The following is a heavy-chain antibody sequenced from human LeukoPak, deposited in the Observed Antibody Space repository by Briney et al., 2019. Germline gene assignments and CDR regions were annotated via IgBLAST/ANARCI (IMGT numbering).Heavy chain of an antibody. CDR3: ARSLYSGSYYRFGY. V-gene: IGHV1-2*02. D-gene: IGHD1-26*01. Sequence: ASVNVSCKASGYTFTGYYIHWVRQAPGQGLEWMGWINPNSGGTNYAQKFQGRVTMTRDTSISTAYMELSRLRSDDTAVYYCARSLYSGSYYRFGYWGQGTLVTVSS. CDR2: INPNSGGT. J-gene: IGHJ4*02. CDR1: GYTFTGYY.